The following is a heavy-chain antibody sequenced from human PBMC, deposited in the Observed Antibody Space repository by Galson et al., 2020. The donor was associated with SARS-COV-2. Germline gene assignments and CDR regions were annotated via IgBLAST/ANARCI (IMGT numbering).Heavy chain of an antibody. CDR2: ISWDSGII. D-gene: IGHD3-9*01. CDR1: GFNFDHCA. Sequence: TGGSLRLSCTASGFNFDHCAMHWVRQAPGKGLEWVSSISWDSGIIDFADSMKGRFTISRDNSKNSLYLQMNSLRGEDTALYYCARDIRTGSPDGYNYYGMDVWGQGTTVTVSS. V-gene: IGHV3-9*01. CDR3: ARDIRTGSPDGYNYYGMDV. J-gene: IGHJ6*02.